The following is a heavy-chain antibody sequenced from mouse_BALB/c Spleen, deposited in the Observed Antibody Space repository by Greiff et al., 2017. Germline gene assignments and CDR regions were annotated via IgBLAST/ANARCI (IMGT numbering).Heavy chain of an antibody. CDR1: GFSLTSYG. D-gene: IGHD1-1*01. CDR3: ARDGYYGSSYMAY. Sequence: VQGVESGPGLVAPSQSLSITCTVSGFSLTSYGVHWVRQPPGKGLEWLGVIWAGGSTNYNSALMSRLSISKDNSKSQVFLKMNSLQTDDTAMYYCARDGYYGSSYMAYWGQGTLVTVSA. V-gene: IGHV2-9*02. CDR2: IWAGGST. J-gene: IGHJ3*01.